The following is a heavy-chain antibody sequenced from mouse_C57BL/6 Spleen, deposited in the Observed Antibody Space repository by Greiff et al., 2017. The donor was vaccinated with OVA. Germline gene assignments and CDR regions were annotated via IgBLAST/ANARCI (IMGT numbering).Heavy chain of an antibody. CDR1: GFTFSSYG. J-gene: IGHJ1*03. CDR2: ISSGGSYT. D-gene: IGHD1-1*01. Sequence: EVQGVESGGDLVKPGGSLKLSCAASGFTFSSYGMSWVRQTPDKRLEWVATISSGGSYTYYPESVKGRFTISRDNAKNTLYLQMSSLKSEDTAMYYCARHNYYGSSYGYFDVWGTGTTVTVSS. V-gene: IGHV5-6*01. CDR3: ARHNYYGSSYGYFDV.